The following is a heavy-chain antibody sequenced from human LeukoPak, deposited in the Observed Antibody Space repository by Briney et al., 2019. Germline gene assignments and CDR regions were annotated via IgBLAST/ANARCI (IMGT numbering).Heavy chain of an antibody. CDR2: ISYDGNNK. V-gene: IGHV3-30*03. D-gene: IGHD5-12*01. CDR1: GYTFTHYG. Sequence: GGSLRLSCVISGYTFTHYGFHWVRQAPGKALEWVAYISYDGNNKYEDSVKGRFTISRDNSKNTLHLQMNGLRAEDTAVYYCARDPLDISRWANAFDIWGQGTTVIVSS. CDR3: ARDPLDISRWANAFDI. J-gene: IGHJ3*02.